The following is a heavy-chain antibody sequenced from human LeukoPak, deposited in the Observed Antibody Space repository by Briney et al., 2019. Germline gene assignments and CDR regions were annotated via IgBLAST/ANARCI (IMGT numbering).Heavy chain of an antibody. Sequence: GGSLRLSCAASRFTFSSYAMSWVRQMPGKGLEWMGIIYPGDSDTRYSPSFQGQVTISADKSISTAYLQWNSLKASDTAMYYCTRSALLDYWGQGTLVTVSS. CDR3: TRSALLDY. V-gene: IGHV5-51*01. CDR1: RFTFSSYA. CDR2: IYPGDSDT. J-gene: IGHJ4*02.